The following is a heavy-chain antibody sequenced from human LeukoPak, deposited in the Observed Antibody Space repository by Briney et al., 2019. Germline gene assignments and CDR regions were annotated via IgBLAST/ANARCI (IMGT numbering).Heavy chain of an antibody. CDR2: IIPIFGIA. Sequence: PVKVSFKASGGTFSNYAISWVRQAPGQGLEWMGRIIPIFGIANYAQKFQGRVTITADKSTSTAYMELSSLRSEDTAVYFCARDGTRIGGNSPTGFDPWGLGTLVTVSS. D-gene: IGHD5-18*01. V-gene: IGHV1-69*04. CDR1: GGTFSNYA. J-gene: IGHJ5*02. CDR3: ARDGTRIGGNSPTGFDP.